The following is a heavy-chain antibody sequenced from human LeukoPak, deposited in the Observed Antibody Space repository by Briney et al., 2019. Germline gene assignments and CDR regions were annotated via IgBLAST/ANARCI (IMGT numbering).Heavy chain of an antibody. CDR3: ARGGPPWDY. CDR2: ISNSASNI. Sequence: PGGSLRLSCAASGFTFSSYAMSWVRQAPGKGLEWVSHISNSASNIYYADSVKGRFTISRDNSKNSLYLQMNGLRAEDTAVYYCARGGPPWDYWGQGTLVTVSS. J-gene: IGHJ4*02. V-gene: IGHV3-48*03. CDR1: GFTFSSYA.